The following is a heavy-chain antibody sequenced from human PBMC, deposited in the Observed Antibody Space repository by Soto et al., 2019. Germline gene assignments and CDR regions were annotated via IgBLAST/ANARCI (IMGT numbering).Heavy chain of an antibody. D-gene: IGHD3-10*01. CDR3: ALQYDGSGGRRSGMDV. Sequence: QITLKESGPTLVKPTQTLTLTCTFSGFSLSTSGVGVGWIRQPPGKALEWLALIYWDDDKRYSPSLKSRLTIPKDTSKNPVVLTRPDMDPVDTATYYCALQYDGSGGRRSGMDVWGQGTTVTVYS. CDR2: IYWDDDK. J-gene: IGHJ6*02. CDR1: GFSLSTSGVG. V-gene: IGHV2-5*02.